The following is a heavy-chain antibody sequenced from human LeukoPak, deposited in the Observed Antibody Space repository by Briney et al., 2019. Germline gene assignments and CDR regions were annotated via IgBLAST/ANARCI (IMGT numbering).Heavy chain of an antibody. V-gene: IGHV4-59*01. CDR2: IYYSGST. CDR3: ARTIVVVVAATEYCFDY. D-gene: IGHD2-15*01. CDR1: GGSISSYY. Sequence: SETLSLTCTVSGGSISSYYWSWIRQPPGKGLEWIGYIYYSGSTNYNPSLKSRVTISVDTSKNQFSLKLSSVTAADTAVYYCARTIVVVVAATEYCFDYWGQGTLVTVSS. J-gene: IGHJ4*02.